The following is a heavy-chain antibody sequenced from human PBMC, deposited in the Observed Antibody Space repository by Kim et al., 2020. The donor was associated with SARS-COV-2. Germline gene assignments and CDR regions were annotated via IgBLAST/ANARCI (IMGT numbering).Heavy chain of an antibody. D-gene: IGHD2-8*01. J-gene: IGHJ4*02. CDR2: ILYDGSNQ. CDR1: GFTFKNYG. CDR3: ARNSGQQWFQPGGLDF. V-gene: IGHV3-33*08. Sequence: GGSLRLSCVVSGFTFKNYGMHWVRQAPGKGLEWVAFILYDGSNQYYADSVKGRFTISRDISENTLFLQMNNLGVEDTAVYYCARNSGQQWFQPGGLDFWGQGTLVSVSS.